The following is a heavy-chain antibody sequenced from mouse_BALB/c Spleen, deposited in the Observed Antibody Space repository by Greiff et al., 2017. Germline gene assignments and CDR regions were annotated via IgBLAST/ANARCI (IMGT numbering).Heavy chain of an antibody. CDR1: GFNIKDTY. D-gene: IGHD1-1*02. J-gene: IGHJ4*01. CDR3: ARTIGRSYAMDY. CDR2: IDPANGNT. Sequence: VQLQQSGAELVKPGASVKLSCTASGFNIKDTYMHWVKQRPEQGLEWIGRIDPANGNTKYDPKFQGKATITADKSSSTAYMQLSSLTSEDSAVYYCARTIGRSYAMDYWGQGTSVTVSS. V-gene: IGHV14-3*02.